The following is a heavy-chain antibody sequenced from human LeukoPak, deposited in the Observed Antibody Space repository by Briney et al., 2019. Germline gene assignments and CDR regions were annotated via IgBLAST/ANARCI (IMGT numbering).Heavy chain of an antibody. Sequence: PSETLSLTCTVSGDSISGYYWSWIRQTPGKGLEWIGYHYYSGSTNYNPSLKSRVTISVDTSKNQFSLKLSSVTAADTAVYYCARNADDSSSYPYFDYLGQGTLVTVSS. CDR2: HYYSGST. CDR1: GDSISGYY. J-gene: IGHJ4*02. V-gene: IGHV4-59*01. D-gene: IGHD3-22*01. CDR3: ARNADDSSSYPYFDY.